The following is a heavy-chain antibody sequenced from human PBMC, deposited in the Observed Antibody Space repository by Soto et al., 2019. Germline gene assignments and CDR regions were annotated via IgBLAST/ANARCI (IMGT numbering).Heavy chain of an antibody. CDR2: SSHDGRET. V-gene: IGHV3-30*03. Sequence: GGSLRLSCAASDFDFSSYGIHWVRQAPGKGLEWVAASSHDGRETFYADSAKGRFTVSKEMSKNTAFLQMNALRHEDTAVYFCARDSGWPILNFDNWGQGTPVTVSS. CDR1: DFDFSSYG. J-gene: IGHJ4*02. CDR3: ARDSGWPILNFDN. D-gene: IGHD3-10*01.